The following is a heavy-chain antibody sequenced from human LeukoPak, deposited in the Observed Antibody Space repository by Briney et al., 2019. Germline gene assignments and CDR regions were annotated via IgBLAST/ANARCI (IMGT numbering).Heavy chain of an antibody. V-gene: IGHV1-8*01. J-gene: IGHJ5*02. Sequence: ASVTVSCKASGYTFRNFDINWVRQAPGQGLEWMGWINPKSGTRGHAQKFQGRITMTRNTSISTAYLELNSLRSEDTAVYYCARHHYPRGRWLQLDWFDPWGQGTLVTVSS. CDR3: ARHHYPRGRWLQLDWFDP. CDR1: GYTFRNFD. D-gene: IGHD5-24*01. CDR2: INPKSGTR.